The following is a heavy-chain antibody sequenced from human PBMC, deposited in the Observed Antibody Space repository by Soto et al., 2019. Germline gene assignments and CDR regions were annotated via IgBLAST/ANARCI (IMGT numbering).Heavy chain of an antibody. CDR2: ISGSGGST. V-gene: IGHV3-23*01. J-gene: IGHJ3*02. D-gene: IGHD2-15*01. Sequence: EVQLLESGGGLVQPGGSLRLSCAASGFTFSSYAMSWVRQAPGKGLEWVSAISGSGGSTYYADSVKGRFTISRDNSKNTLYLQMNILRGEDTSVYYCGKDLRVAATLSSGAFGSWGQGTMVTVSS. CDR1: GFTFSSYA. CDR3: GKDLRVAATLSSGAFGS.